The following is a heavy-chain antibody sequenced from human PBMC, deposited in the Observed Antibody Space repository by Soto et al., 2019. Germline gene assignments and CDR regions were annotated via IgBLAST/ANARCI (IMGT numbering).Heavy chain of an antibody. CDR3: ARDGDYYDSSGYYLIAFDI. J-gene: IGHJ3*02. CDR2: IYSGGST. D-gene: IGHD3-22*01. Sequence: LRLSCADSGFTVSSNYISWVRQAPGKGLEWVSVIYSGGSTYYADSVKGRFTISRDNSKNTLSLQMNSLRAEDTAVYYCARDGDYYDSSGYYLIAFDIWGQGTMVTVSS. CDR1: GFTVSSNY. V-gene: IGHV3-66*01.